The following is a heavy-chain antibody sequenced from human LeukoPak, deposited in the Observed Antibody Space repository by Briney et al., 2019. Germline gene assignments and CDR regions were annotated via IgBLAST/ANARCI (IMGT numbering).Heavy chain of an antibody. CDR3: ATPEGDPDRSDDYKI. D-gene: IGHD3-22*01. J-gene: IGHJ4*02. CDR2: IYSSRDA. Sequence: SETLSLTCSVSAVSLTTHYWSWIRQTPGKGLEWIGYIYSSRDANYHPSLKSRSTIPLDTSRNQFSLKWTSVTAADTAIYYCATPEGDPDRSDDYKIWGQGIMVTVSS. CDR1: AVSLTTHY. V-gene: IGHV4-59*11.